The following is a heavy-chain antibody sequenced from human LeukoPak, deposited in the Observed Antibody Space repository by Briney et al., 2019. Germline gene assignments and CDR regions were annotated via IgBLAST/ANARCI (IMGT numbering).Heavy chain of an antibody. Sequence: GESLKISCKGSGYSFSSYWIGWVRQMPGKGLKWMGIIYPGDSDTRYSPSFQGQVTISADKSISTAYLQWSSLKASDTAMYYCARFECSSTSCPAAYWGQGTLVTVSS. V-gene: IGHV5-51*01. CDR3: ARFECSSTSCPAAY. CDR2: IYPGDSDT. J-gene: IGHJ4*02. CDR1: GYSFSSYW. D-gene: IGHD2-2*01.